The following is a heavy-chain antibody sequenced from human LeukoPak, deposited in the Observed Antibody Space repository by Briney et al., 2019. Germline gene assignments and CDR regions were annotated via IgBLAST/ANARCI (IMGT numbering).Heavy chain of an antibody. D-gene: IGHD3-22*01. CDR3: ASPESYDHDAFDI. CDR1: GYTFTNYG. J-gene: IGHJ3*02. CDR2: ISGYNGHT. Sequence: GASVKVSCKASGYTFTNYGITWVRQAPGQGLEWMGWISGYNGHTNYAQKLQGRVTMTTDTSTSTAYMELWSLRSDDTAVYYCASPESYDHDAFDIWGQGTMVTVSS. V-gene: IGHV1-18*01.